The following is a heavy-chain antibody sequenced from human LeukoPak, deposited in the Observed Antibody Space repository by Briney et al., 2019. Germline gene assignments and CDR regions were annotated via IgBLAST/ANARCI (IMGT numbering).Heavy chain of an antibody. J-gene: IGHJ4*02. D-gene: IGHD3-3*01. Sequence: GGSLRLSCAASGFTFNDAWMNWVRQAPGKGLEWVSVIYSGGSTYYADSVKGRFTISRDNSKNTLYLQMNSLRAEDTAVYYCARDSRITIFGVVTEYYFDYWGQGTLVTVSS. CDR2: IYSGGST. CDR3: ARDSRITIFGVVTEYYFDY. V-gene: IGHV3-53*01. CDR1: GFTFNDAW.